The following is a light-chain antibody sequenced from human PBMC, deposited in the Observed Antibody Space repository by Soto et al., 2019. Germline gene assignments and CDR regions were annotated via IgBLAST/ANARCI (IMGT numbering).Light chain of an antibody. Sequence: EIVMTQTPVSLPVTPGEPASISCRSSESLLNSDDGNTYLDWYLQKPGQSPQLLIYRVSSRASGVPDRFSGSGSGTDFTLKISRVEAEDVGVYYCMQRLAFPLTFGGGTKVEIK. CDR1: ESLLNSDDGNTY. V-gene: IGKV2-40*01. CDR2: RVS. CDR3: MQRLAFPLT. J-gene: IGKJ4*01.